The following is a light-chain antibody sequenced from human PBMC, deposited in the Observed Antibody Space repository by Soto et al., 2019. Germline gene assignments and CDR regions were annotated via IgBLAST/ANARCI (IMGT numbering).Light chain of an antibody. J-gene: IGKJ4*01. V-gene: IGKV1-33*01. CDR1: QAISTN. CDR3: QQYDILPPVT. CDR2: DAS. Sequence: DIQMTQSPSSLSASVGDRVTITCQASQAISTNLNWYQQIPGKAPKLLIYDASNLETGLPSRFSGSGSGTNFTFTISILQPEDFATYYCQQYDILPPVTFGGGPEGEV.